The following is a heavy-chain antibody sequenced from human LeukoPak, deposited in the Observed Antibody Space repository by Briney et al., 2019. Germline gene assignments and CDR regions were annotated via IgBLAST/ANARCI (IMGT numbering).Heavy chain of an antibody. CDR1: GGSISGYS. D-gene: IGHD2/OR15-2a*01. V-gene: IGHV4-59*08. CDR2: IYYTGCT. Sequence: SETLSLTCTVSGGSISGYSWSWLRQPPGEGLEWIGYIYYTGCTDYNPSLKSLVTISADTTNDHFSLGLSHVTAANTAVYYFARHNRLDPWGEGTLVTVSS. CDR3: ARHNRLDP. J-gene: IGHJ5*02.